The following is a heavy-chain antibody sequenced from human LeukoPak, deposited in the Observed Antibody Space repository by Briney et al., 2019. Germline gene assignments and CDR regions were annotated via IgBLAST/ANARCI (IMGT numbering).Heavy chain of an antibody. Sequence: PGGSLRLSCAASGFTFSDYFMSWIRQAPGKGLEWPSHISSSGTGYYTDSVKGRATISRDNAKNSLYLQMNSLRAEDTAVYYCARPAYCGGNCYYFPDYWGQGTLVTVSS. CDR2: ISSSGTG. V-gene: IGHV3-11*04. CDR1: GFTFSDYF. CDR3: ARPAYCGGNCYYFPDY. D-gene: IGHD2-21*02. J-gene: IGHJ4*02.